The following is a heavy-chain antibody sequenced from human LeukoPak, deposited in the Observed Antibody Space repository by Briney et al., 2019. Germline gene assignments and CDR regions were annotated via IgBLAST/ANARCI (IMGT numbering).Heavy chain of an antibody. CDR2: INHSGST. CDR3: ARLIRRMESSWYGDDY. Sequence: SETLSLTCAVYGGSFSGYYWSWIRQPPGKGLEWIGEINHSGSTNYNPSLKSRVTISVDTSENQFSLKLSSVTAADTAVYYCARLIRRMESSWYGDDYWGQGTLVTV. V-gene: IGHV4-34*01. CDR1: GGSFSGYY. D-gene: IGHD6-13*01. J-gene: IGHJ4*02.